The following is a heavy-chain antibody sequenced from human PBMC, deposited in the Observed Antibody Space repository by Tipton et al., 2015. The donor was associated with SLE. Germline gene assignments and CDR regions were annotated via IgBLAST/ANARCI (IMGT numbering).Heavy chain of an antibody. CDR2: IYYSGST. D-gene: IGHD4-17*01. J-gene: IGHJ4*02. CDR1: GGSISSCDYY. CDR3: AREDYGDYEGYYFDY. V-gene: IGHV4-30-4*01. Sequence: TLSLTCTVSGGSISSCDYYWSWIRQPPGKGLEWIGYIYYSGSTYYNPSLKSRVTISVDTSKNQFSLKLSSVTAADTAVYYCAREDYGDYEGYYFDYWGQGTLVTVSS.